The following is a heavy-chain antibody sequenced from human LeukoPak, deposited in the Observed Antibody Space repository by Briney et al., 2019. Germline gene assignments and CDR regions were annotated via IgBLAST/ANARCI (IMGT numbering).Heavy chain of an antibody. Sequence: PGGSLRLSCAASGFTFSDYYMSWIRQAPGKGLGWVSYISSSGSTIYYADSVKGRFTISRDNAKNSLYLQMNSLRAEDTAVYYCAFGTDDGISTFDYWGQGTLVTVSS. V-gene: IGHV3-11*01. CDR3: AFGTDDGISTFDY. CDR2: ISSSGSTI. J-gene: IGHJ4*02. CDR1: GFTFSDYY. D-gene: IGHD2-2*01.